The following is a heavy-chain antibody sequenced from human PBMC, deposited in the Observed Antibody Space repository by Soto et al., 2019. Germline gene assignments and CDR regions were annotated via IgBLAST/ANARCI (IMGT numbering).Heavy chain of an antibody. V-gene: IGHV3-13*01. J-gene: IGHJ6*02. Sequence: EVQLVESGGGLVQPGGSLRLSCAASGFTFSNYDMHWVRQAIGKGLEWVSGIGPAGDTYSPDSVQGRFTISRENVDNSVYLQMRALRAGDSAVYYCARGILGPGDYYYGMDVWGQGTTVTVSS. CDR2: IGPAGDT. CDR3: ARGILGPGDYYYGMDV. CDR1: GFTFSNYD. D-gene: IGHD7-27*01.